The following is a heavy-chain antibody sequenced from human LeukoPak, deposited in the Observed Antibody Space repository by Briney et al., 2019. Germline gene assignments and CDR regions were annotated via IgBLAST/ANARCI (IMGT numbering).Heavy chain of an antibody. CDR2: IGIDSGNT. J-gene: IGHJ4*02. V-gene: IGHV3-11*06. D-gene: IGHD5-24*01. CDR1: GFTVSSNY. Sequence: GGSLRLSCAASGFTVSSNYMSWVRQAPGKGLEWISYIGIDSGNTNYADSVKGRFTISGDKAKNSLYLQMNSLRVEDTAVYYCARDYKYAFDNWGQGTLVTVSS. CDR3: ARDYKYAFDN.